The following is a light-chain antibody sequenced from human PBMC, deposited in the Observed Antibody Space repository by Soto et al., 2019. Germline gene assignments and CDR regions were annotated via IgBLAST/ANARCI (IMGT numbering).Light chain of an antibody. J-gene: IGKJ4*01. CDR2: GAS. V-gene: IGKV3D-15*01. CDR3: QQYINWPLT. Sequence: EIVMTQSPATLSLSPGERATLSCRAAQNVGRDLAWYQQKPGQAPRLLIYGASTRATGIPARFTGSGSGTEFTLTISSLQSEDSAVYHCQQYINWPLTFGGGTKVDIK. CDR1: QNVGRD.